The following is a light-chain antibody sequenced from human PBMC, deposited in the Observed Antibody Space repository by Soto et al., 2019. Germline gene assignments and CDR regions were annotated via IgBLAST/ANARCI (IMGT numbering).Light chain of an antibody. CDR3: QQYKNWPPWT. CDR1: QSVNNK. V-gene: IGKV3-15*01. CDR2: DTS. Sequence: EIGMTQSPATLSVSPGERATLYCRASQSVNNKLAWYQQRPGQAPRLLIYDTSTRATGIPAKFSGSGSGTEFTLTISSLQSEDFAVYYCQQYKNWPPWTFGQGTKVEIK. J-gene: IGKJ1*01.